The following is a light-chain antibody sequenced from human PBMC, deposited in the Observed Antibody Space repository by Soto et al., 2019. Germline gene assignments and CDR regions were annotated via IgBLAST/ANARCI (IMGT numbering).Light chain of an antibody. CDR3: HQYDSWT. J-gene: IGKJ1*01. Sequence: EIVFTQSPATVSLSPGERGTLSCRASESVTNYLAWYQQKPGQAPRLLVYDVSNRATGIPARFSGSGSGTDFTLTISRLEPEDFAVYYCHQYDSWTFGHGAKVDIK. CDR1: ESVTNY. CDR2: DVS. V-gene: IGKV3-11*01.